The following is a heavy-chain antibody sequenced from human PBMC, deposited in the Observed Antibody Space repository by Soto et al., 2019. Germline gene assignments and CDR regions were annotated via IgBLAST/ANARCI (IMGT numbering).Heavy chain of an antibody. Sequence: EVQLLESGGGLVQPGGSLRLSCAASGFTFSSYAMRWVRQAPVKGLEWVSAISGSGGSTYYADSVKGRFTLSRDNSKNTLDLQMNSLRAEDTAVDYCARRGSGSDYDYWGQGTLVTVSS. V-gene: IGHV3-23*01. CDR1: GFTFSSYA. CDR2: ISGSGGST. D-gene: IGHD1-26*01. CDR3: ARRGSGSDYDY. J-gene: IGHJ4*02.